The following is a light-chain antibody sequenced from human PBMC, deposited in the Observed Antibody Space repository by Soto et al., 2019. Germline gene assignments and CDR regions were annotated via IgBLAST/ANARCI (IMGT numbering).Light chain of an antibody. CDR1: SSDVGGYNY. CDR2: EVS. Sequence: QSVLAQPASVSGSPGQSITISCTGTSSDVGGYNYVSWYQQHPGKAPKLMIYEVSNRPSGVSNRFSGSKSDNTASLTISGLQAEGEADYYCSSYTSSITYVFGTGTKVTVL. J-gene: IGLJ1*01. V-gene: IGLV2-14*01. CDR3: SSYTSSITYV.